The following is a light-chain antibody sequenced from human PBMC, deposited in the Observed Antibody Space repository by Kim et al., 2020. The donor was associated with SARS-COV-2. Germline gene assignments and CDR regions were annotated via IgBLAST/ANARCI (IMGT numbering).Light chain of an antibody. CDR3: MQGTYWPRT. J-gene: IGKJ2*01. V-gene: IGKV2-30*02. CDR1: QSLVHSDGNTY. CDR2: KVS. Sequence: DVVMTQSPLSLSVTLGQPASISCRSSQSLVHSDGNTYLNWFQQRPGQSPRRLISKVSNRDSGVPDRFSGSGSGTDFTLKISRVEAEDVGVYYCMQGTYWPRTFGQGTKLEI.